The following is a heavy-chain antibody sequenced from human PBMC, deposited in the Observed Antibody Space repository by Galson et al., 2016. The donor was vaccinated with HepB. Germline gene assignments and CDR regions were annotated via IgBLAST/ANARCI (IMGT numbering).Heavy chain of an antibody. J-gene: IGHJ4*02. V-gene: IGHV3-48*01. CDR2: ISPSSSTI. Sequence: SLRLSCAASGFTFSTYSLNWVRQAPGKGLEWISYISPSSSTIYYADSVRGRFTISRDNAKNSLYLQMISLSAEDTAVYFCARDLSNIVATISPYYFDYWGQGALVIVSS. CDR3: ARDLSNIVATISPYYFDY. D-gene: IGHD5-12*01. CDR1: GFTFSTYS.